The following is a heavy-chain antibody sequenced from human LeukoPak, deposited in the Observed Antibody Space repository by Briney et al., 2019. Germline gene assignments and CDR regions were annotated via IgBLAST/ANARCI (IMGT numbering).Heavy chain of an antibody. D-gene: IGHD4-17*01. V-gene: IGHV3-33*01. Sequence: PGRSLRLSCAASGFTFSSYAMHWVRQAPGKGLEWVAVIWSDTTNKYYADSVKGRLTISRDNSKNTLYLQMSSLRAEDTAMYYCARDRLTTVTTFHFDYWGQGTLVTVSS. CDR2: IWSDTTNK. J-gene: IGHJ4*02. CDR1: GFTFSSYA. CDR3: ARDRLTTVTTFHFDY.